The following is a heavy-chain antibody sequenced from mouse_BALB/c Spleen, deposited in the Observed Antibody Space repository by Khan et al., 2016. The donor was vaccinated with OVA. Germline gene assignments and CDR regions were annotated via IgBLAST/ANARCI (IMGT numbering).Heavy chain of an antibody. Sequence: EVELVESGGGLVEPGGSLKLSCAASGFTFSTFVMSWVRQTPEKRLEWVATISSAATYTYYPDSVKGRFNISRDNSKNTLYLHMNSLRSEDTAIYYCANGNYGWFAYWGQGTLVTVSA. J-gene: IGHJ3*01. CDR1: GFTFSTFV. CDR2: ISSAATYT. D-gene: IGHD1-1*02. CDR3: ANGNYGWFAY. V-gene: IGHV5-9-1*01.